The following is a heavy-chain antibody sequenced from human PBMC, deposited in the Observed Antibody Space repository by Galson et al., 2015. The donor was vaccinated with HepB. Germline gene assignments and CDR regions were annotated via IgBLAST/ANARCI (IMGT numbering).Heavy chain of an antibody. CDR2: IWYDGSNK. V-gene: IGHV3-33*01. Sequence: SLRLSCAASGFTFSSYGMHWVRQAPGKGLEWVAVIWYDGSNKYYADSVKGRFTISRDNSKNTLYLQMNSLRAEDTAVYYCARDGTPRRITIFGVVMRGGWFDPWGQGTLVTVSS. CDR1: GFTFSSYG. CDR3: ARDGTPRRITIFGVVMRGGWFDP. D-gene: IGHD3-3*01. J-gene: IGHJ5*02.